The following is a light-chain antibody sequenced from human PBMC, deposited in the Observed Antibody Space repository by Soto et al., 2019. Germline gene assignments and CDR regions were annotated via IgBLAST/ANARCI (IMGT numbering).Light chain of an antibody. J-gene: IGKJ1*01. CDR2: GAS. Sequence: EIVMTQSPATLSVSPGERPTLPCRASQSVSSNLAWYQQKPGQATRLLIYGASTRDTGIPARFSGSGSGTDVTLTISRLEPEDFAVYDGQQYGSSPWTFGQGTKVDIK. CDR1: QSVSSN. V-gene: IGKV3-15*01. CDR3: QQYGSSPWT.